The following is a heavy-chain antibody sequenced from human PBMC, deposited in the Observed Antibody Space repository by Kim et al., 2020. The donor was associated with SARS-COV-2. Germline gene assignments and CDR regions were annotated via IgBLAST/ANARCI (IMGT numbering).Heavy chain of an antibody. CDR1: GFTFSTYA. D-gene: IGHD3-10*01. Sequence: GGSLRLSCADSGFTFSTYAMTWVRQAPGKGLELVSSISDSGGSTYHADSVKGRFTISRDNSKNTLYLQMNSLRAEDTAVYYCAKGAGSRWFHPWGQGTL. V-gene: IGHV3-23*01. J-gene: IGHJ5*02. CDR3: AKGAGSRWFHP. CDR2: ISDSGGST.